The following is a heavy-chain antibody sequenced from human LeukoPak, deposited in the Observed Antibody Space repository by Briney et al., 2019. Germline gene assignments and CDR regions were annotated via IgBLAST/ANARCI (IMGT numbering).Heavy chain of an antibody. Sequence: ASVKVSCXASGYTFTSYGISWVRQAPGQGLEWMGWISAYNGNTNYAQKLQGRVTMTTDTSTSTAYMELRSLRSDDTAVYYCARNIVVVPAGWFDPWGQGTLVTVSS. CDR3: ARNIVVVPAGWFDP. V-gene: IGHV1-18*01. D-gene: IGHD2-2*01. CDR2: ISAYNGNT. CDR1: GYTFTSYG. J-gene: IGHJ5*02.